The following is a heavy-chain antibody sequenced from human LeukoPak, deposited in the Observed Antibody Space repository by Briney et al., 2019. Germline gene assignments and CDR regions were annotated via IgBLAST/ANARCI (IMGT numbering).Heavy chain of an antibody. CDR3: AREHAGAYDFWSGYYIAPNWFDP. J-gene: IGHJ5*02. D-gene: IGHD3-3*01. CDR2: IYSGGST. V-gene: IGHV3-53*01. CDR1: GFTFSSNY. Sequence: GGSLRLSCAASGFTFSSNYMSWVRQAPGKGLEWVSVIYSGGSTYYADSVKGRFTISRDNSKNTLYLQMNSLRAVDTAVYYCAREHAGAYDFWSGYYIAPNWFDPWGQGTLVTVSS.